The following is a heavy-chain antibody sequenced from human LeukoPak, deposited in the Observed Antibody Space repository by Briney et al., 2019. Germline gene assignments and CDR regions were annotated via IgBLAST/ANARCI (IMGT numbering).Heavy chain of an antibody. Sequence: VSVKVSCKASGYTFTSYDINWVRQATGQGLEWMGWMNPNSGNTGYAQKFQGRVTMTRNTSISTAYMELSSLRSEDTAVYYCARRRYNWNYGRRRGNWFDPWGQGTLVTVSS. V-gene: IGHV1-8*01. CDR1: GYTFTSYD. D-gene: IGHD1-7*01. CDR2: MNPNSGNT. J-gene: IGHJ5*02. CDR3: ARRRYNWNYGRRRGNWFDP.